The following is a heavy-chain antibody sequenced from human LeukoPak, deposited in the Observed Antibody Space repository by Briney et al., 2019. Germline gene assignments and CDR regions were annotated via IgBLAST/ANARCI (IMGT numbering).Heavy chain of an antibody. V-gene: IGHV3-21*06. CDR3: LRGDRRDY. CDR1: GFTFNTYS. Sequence: GGSLRLSCEASGFTFNTYSMNWARQAPGKGLEWVSSIASSGGYMFYADSVKGRFIISRDNAKDSLYLQMNSLRVEDTAVYYCLRGDRRDYWGQGPLVTVSS. CDR2: IASSGGYM. J-gene: IGHJ4*02.